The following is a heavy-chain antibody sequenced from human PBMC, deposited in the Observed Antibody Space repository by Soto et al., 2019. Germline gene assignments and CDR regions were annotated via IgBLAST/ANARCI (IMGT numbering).Heavy chain of an antibody. CDR2: ISAYNGNT. V-gene: IGHV1-18*04. CDR1: GYTFTSYG. D-gene: IGHD2-15*01. CDR3: ARGRYCSGGSCYYYGMDV. J-gene: IGHJ6*02. Sequence: ASVKVSCKASGYTFTSYGISWVRQAPGQGLEWMGWISAYNGNTNYAQKLQGRATMTTDTSTSTAYMELRSLRSDDTAVYYCARGRYCSGGSCYYYGMDVWGQGTTVTVSS.